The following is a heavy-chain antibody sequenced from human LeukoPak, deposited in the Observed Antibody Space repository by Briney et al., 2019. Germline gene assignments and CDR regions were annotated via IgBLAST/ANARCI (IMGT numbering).Heavy chain of an antibody. CDR3: ARRKGPYGSGTYYDS. Sequence: GGSLRLSCAASGFPFYDYGMSWVRLAPGKGLEWVSGVSWNGAYTEYADSVRGRFTISRDNAKKSLYLQMNSLRVDDTALYYCARRKGPYGSGTYYDSWGQGTLVSVSS. D-gene: IGHD3-10*01. CDR2: VSWNGAYT. CDR1: GFPFYDYG. J-gene: IGHJ4*02. V-gene: IGHV3-20*04.